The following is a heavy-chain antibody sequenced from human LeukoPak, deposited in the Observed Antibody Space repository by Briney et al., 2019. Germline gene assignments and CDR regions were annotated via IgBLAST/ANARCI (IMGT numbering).Heavy chain of an antibody. CDR2: LYSDGNT. J-gene: IGHJ1*01. CDR3: ARGVEPLAANTLAY. D-gene: IGHD1-14*01. CDR1: GFTVITND. V-gene: IGHV3-53*01. Sequence: GGSLRLSCAASGFTVITNDMTWVRQAPGKGLEWVSVLYSDGNTKYADSVQGRFTISRDNSKNTLYLEMNSLSPDDTAVYYCARGVEPLAANTLAYWGQGSLVTVSS.